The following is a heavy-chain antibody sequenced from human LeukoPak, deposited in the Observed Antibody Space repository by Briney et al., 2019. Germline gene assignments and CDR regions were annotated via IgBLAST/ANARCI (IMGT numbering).Heavy chain of an antibody. CDR2: IIPIFGTG. J-gene: IGHJ4*02. D-gene: IGHD3-22*01. V-gene: IGHV1-69*05. CDR1: GGTFSSYA. Sequence: ASVKVSCKASGGTFSSYAISWVRQAPGQGLEWMGRIIPIFGTGNYAQKFQGRVTITTDESTSTAYMELSSLRSEDTAVYYCSSRAHYDSSGFFDYWGQGTLVTVSS. CDR3: SSRAHYDSSGFFDY.